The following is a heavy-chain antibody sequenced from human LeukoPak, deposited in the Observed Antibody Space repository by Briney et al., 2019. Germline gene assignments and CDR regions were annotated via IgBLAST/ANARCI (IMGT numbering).Heavy chain of an antibody. D-gene: IGHD2-2*01. CDR3: AKSLGPLGYCSSTSCHYYDY. CDR2: IRNSGGST. CDR1: GFTFSSYA. Sequence: GGSLRLSCAASGFTFSSYAMSWVRQAPGKGLEWVSAIRNSGGSTYYADSVKGRFTISRDNSKNTLYLQMNSLRAEDTAVYYCAKSLGPLGYCSSTSCHYYDYWGQGTLVTVSS. J-gene: IGHJ4*02. V-gene: IGHV3-23*01.